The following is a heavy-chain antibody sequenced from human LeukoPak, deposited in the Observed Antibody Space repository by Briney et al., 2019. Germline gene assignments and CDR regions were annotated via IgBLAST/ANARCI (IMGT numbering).Heavy chain of an antibody. J-gene: IGHJ4*02. Sequence: GGSLRLSCAASGFTFSNYAMSWVRQAPGKGLEWVSAISGSGGSTYYADSVKGRFTISRDNSKNTLYLQMKSLRAEDTAVYYCAKDLPGYSSGWPKPNREANRPFDYWGQGTLVTVSS. CDR2: ISGSGGST. CDR1: GFTFSNYA. V-gene: IGHV3-23*01. D-gene: IGHD6-19*01. CDR3: AKDLPGYSSGWPKPNREANRPFDY.